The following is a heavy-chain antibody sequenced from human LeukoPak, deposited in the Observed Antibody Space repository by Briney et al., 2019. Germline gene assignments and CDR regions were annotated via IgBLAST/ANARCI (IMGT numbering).Heavy chain of an antibody. V-gene: IGHV4-4*07. D-gene: IGHD4-11*01. CDR2: IYTSGST. CDR3: ARDGPDYSNPNYFDY. Sequence: PSETLSLTYTVSGGSISSYYWSWIRQPAGKGLEWIGRIYTSGSTNYNPSLKSRVTMSVDTSKNQFSLKLSSVTAADTAVYYCARDGPDYSNPNYFDYWGQGTLVTVSS. J-gene: IGHJ4*02. CDR1: GGSISSYY.